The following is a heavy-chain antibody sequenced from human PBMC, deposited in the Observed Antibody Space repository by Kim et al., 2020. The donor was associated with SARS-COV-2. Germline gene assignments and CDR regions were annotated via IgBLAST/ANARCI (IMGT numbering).Heavy chain of an antibody. Sequence: GGSLRLSCAASGFTLINNAMSWVRQAPGRGLEWVSTIRASAETTYYADSVNGRFTISRDGAENTLYLQLHTLRADDTAVYYCAKDRGGSGRPVFDYLGQ. D-gene: IGHD3-3*01. CDR2: IRASAETT. CDR1: GFTLINNA. J-gene: IGHJ4*02. CDR3: AKDRGGSGRPVFDY. V-gene: IGHV3-23*01.